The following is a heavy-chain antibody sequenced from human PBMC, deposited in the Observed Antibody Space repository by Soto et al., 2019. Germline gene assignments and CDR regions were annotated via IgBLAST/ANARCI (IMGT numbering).Heavy chain of an antibody. CDR2: ISGGAGST. Sequence: GGSLRLSCAASGFTFSSYAMTWVRQAPGKGLEWVSAISGGAGSTYYADSVKGRFTISRDNSKNTLYLQMNSLRVEDTAVYYCANGAARSGYYYYYMDVWGKGTTVTVSS. CDR3: ANGAARSGYYYYYMDV. V-gene: IGHV3-23*01. J-gene: IGHJ6*03. CDR1: GFTFSSYA. D-gene: IGHD6-6*01.